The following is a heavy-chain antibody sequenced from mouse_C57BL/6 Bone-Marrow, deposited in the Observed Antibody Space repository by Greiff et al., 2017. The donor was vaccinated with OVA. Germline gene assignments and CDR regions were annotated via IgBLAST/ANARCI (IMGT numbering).Heavy chain of an antibody. CDR3: ATHYYGSSYVRGY. V-gene: IGHV1-7*01. CDR2: INPSSGYT. CDR1: GYTFTSYW. Sequence: VQLQQSGAELAKPGASVKLSCKASGYTFTSYWMHWVKQRPGQGLEWIGYINPSSGYTKYNQKFKVKATLTADKSSSTAYMQLSSLTYEDSAVYYCATHYYGSSYVRGYWGQGTTLTVSS. J-gene: IGHJ2*01. D-gene: IGHD1-1*01.